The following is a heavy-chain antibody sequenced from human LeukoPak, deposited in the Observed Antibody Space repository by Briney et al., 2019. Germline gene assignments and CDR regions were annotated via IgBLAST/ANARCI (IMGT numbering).Heavy chain of an antibody. V-gene: IGHV4-59*01. CDR2: IYYSGST. J-gene: IGHJ4*02. Sequence: PSETLSLTCTAAAGSISTYYLSWIRQPPGKGLEWIGYIYYSGSTNYNPSLKSRVTISVDTSKNQFSLKLSSLTASDTAVYYCVWHSRKDGFNVGGQGTLVSVSS. CDR1: AGSISTYY. CDR3: VWHSRKDGFNV. D-gene: IGHD5-24*01.